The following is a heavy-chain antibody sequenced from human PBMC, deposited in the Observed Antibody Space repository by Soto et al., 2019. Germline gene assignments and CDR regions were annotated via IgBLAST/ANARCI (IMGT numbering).Heavy chain of an antibody. J-gene: IGHJ4*02. CDR1: GFSFSNHW. CDR2: IKEDGSEE. CDR3: ARGSGFLIDS. Sequence: EVQLVESGGGLVQPGGSLRLSCAASGFSFSNHWMNWVRQVPGKGLEWVAIIKEDGSEEHYVDSVKGRFTISRDNAKISLYLQMNSLRVEDTAVYYCARGSGFLIDSWGQGTLVTVSP. D-gene: IGHD5-12*01. V-gene: IGHV3-7*04.